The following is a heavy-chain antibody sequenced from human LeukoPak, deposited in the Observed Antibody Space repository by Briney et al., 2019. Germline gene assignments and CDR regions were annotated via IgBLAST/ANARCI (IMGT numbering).Heavy chain of an antibody. Sequence: SVKVSCKASGGTFSSYAISWVRQAPGQGLEWMGGIIPIFGTANYAQKFQGRVTITADESTSTAYMELSSLRSEDTAVYYCARDGGYDILTGYYMRAFDIWGQGTMVTVSS. CDR2: IIPIFGTA. D-gene: IGHD3-9*01. J-gene: IGHJ3*02. CDR3: ARDGGYDILTGYYMRAFDI. V-gene: IGHV1-69*13. CDR1: GGTFSSYA.